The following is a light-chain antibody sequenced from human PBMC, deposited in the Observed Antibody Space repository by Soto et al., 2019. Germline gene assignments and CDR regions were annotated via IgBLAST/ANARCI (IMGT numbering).Light chain of an antibody. CDR1: SSDVGTYDY. Sequence: QSALTQPASVSGSPGQSITISCTGTSSDVGTYDYVSWYQQHPGKAPKLMIYDVSNRPSGVSNRFSRSKSGNTASLTISGLQTDDEADYYCSSYASSSTVIFGGGTKLTVL. J-gene: IGLJ2*01. CDR3: SSYASSSTVI. V-gene: IGLV2-14*03. CDR2: DVS.